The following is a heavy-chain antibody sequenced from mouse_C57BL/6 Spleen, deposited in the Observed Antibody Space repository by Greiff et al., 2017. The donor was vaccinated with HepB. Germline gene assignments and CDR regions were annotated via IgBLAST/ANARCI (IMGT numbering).Heavy chain of an antibody. CDR1: GFTFSTYG. CDR3: ARHFDYDGYFDV. CDR2: ISSGGSYT. Sequence: EVQGVESGGDLVKPGGSLKLSCAASGFTFSTYGMSWVRQTPDKRLEWVATISSGGSYTYYPDSVKGRITISRDNAKNTLYLQRSSLKSEDTAMYYCARHFDYDGYFDVWGTGTTVTVSS. V-gene: IGHV5-6*01. D-gene: IGHD2-4*01. J-gene: IGHJ1*03.